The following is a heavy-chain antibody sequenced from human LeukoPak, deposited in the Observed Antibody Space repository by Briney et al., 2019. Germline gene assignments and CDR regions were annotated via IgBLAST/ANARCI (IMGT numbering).Heavy chain of an antibody. CDR1: GYTFTSYY. CDR2: INPSGGST. J-gene: IGHJ6*02. D-gene: IGHD3-3*01. Sequence: ASVTVSCKASGYTFTSYYMHWVRQAPGQGLEWMGIINPSGGSTSYAQKFQGRVTMTRDTSTSTVYMELSSLRSEDTAVYYCARSMVIIDYYYCGMDVWGQGTTVTVSS. V-gene: IGHV1-46*01. CDR3: ARSMVIIDYYYCGMDV.